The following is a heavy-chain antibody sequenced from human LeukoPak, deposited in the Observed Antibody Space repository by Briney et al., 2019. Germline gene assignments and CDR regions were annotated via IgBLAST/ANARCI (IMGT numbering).Heavy chain of an antibody. CDR1: GYAFTGYY. J-gene: IGHJ4*02. V-gene: IGHV1-2*02. Sequence: ASVKVSCKASGYAFTGYYMHWVRQAPGQGLEWMGWINPNSGGTNYAQKFQGRVTMTRDTSISTAYMELSRLRSDDTAVYYCARDPLSYGALYYFDYWGQGTLVTVPS. D-gene: IGHD5-18*01. CDR3: ARDPLSYGALYYFDY. CDR2: INPNSGGT.